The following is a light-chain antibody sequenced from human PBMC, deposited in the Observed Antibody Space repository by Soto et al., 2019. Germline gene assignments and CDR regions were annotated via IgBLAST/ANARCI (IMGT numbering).Light chain of an antibody. CDR2: GAS. Sequence: EIVLTQSPGTLSLSPGERATLSCRASQSVSSSYLAWYQQKPGQAPRLLIYGASSRATGIPDRFSGSGSGTDFTLTISRLEPEDFAVYYCQQCGSSPLTFGQGTRLEMK. CDR1: QSVSSSY. J-gene: IGKJ5*01. CDR3: QQCGSSPLT. V-gene: IGKV3-20*01.